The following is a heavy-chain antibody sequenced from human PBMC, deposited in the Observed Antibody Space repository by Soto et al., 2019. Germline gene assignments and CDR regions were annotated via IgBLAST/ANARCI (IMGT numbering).Heavy chain of an antibody. CDR2: IYYSGST. Sequence: PSETLSLTCTVSGGSISSGGYYRSWIRQHPGKGLEWIGYIYYSGSTYYNPSLKSRVTISVDTSKNQFSLKLSSVTAADTAVYYCARGAALTENAQLLFLWDDYWFDPWGQGTLVTVSS. CDR1: GGSISSGGYY. D-gene: IGHD2-2*01. J-gene: IGHJ5*02. V-gene: IGHV4-31*03. CDR3: ARGAALTENAQLLFLWDDYWFDP.